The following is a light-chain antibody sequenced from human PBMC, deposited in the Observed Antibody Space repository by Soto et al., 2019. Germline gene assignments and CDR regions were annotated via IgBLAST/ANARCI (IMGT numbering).Light chain of an antibody. CDR1: QGIRND. J-gene: IGKJ1*01. CDR3: LQDYKYPRT. CDR2: GAS. Sequence: AIQMTQSPSSLSASVGDRVTITCRASQGIRNDLSWYQQKPGKAPKLLIYGASNLQSGVPSRFSGSGSGTDFTLTIRSLQPEDFATYYCLQDYKYPRTFGQGTKVEIK. V-gene: IGKV1-6*01.